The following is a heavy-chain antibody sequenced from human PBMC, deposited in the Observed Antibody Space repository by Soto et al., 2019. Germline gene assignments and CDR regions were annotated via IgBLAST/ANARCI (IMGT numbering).Heavy chain of an antibody. CDR1: GGTFSSYA. CDR3: ARDLNHDFWTDPYHFFGMDV. D-gene: IGHD3-3*01. J-gene: IGHJ6*02. Sequence: ASVKVSCKASGGTFSSYAISWVRQAPGQGLEWMGMINPRDGSTTYAQTFRGRLIVTRDTSTTMVYMELSSLIFDDTAVYFCARDLNHDFWTDPYHFFGMDVWGQGTTVTVSS. CDR2: INPRDGST. V-gene: IGHV1-46*01.